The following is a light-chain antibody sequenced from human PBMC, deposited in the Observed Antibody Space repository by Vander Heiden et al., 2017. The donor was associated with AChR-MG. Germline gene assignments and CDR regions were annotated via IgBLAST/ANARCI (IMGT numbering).Light chain of an antibody. J-gene: IGLJ2*01. Sequence: QSALTQPAPVSGSPGQSITISCPGTSSDVGGYNYVSWYQQHPGKAPKLMIYDVSNRPSGVSNRFSGSKSGNTASLTISGLQAEDEADYYCSSYTSSSNVVFGGGTKLTVL. CDR3: SSYTSSSNVV. CDR2: DVS. CDR1: SSDVGGYNY. V-gene: IGLV2-14*03.